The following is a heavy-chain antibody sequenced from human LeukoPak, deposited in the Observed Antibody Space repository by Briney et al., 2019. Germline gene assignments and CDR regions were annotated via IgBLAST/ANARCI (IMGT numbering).Heavy chain of an antibody. CDR2: IYYSGST. CDR1: GGSISSYY. Sequence: SETLSLTCTVSGGSISSYYWSWLRQPPGKGLEWIGYIYYSGSTNYNPSLKSRVTISVDTSKNQFSLKLSSVTAADTAVYYCARAGTTYWFDPWGQGTLVTVSS. D-gene: IGHD1-7*01. V-gene: IGHV4-59*01. CDR3: ARAGTTYWFDP. J-gene: IGHJ5*02.